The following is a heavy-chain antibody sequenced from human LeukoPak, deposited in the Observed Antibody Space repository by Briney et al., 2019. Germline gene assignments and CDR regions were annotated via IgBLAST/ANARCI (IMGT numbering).Heavy chain of an antibody. CDR2: IYTSGST. D-gene: IGHD3-10*01. Sequence: PSETLSLTCTVSGCSISSYYLSWIRQAAGKGLEWIGRIYTSGSTNYNPSLKSRVNMSVETSKNQFSLKLSSVPAADTAVYYCARGGATFGELTNWFDPWGQGTLVTVSS. V-gene: IGHV4-4*07. J-gene: IGHJ5*02. CDR1: GCSISSYY. CDR3: ARGGATFGELTNWFDP.